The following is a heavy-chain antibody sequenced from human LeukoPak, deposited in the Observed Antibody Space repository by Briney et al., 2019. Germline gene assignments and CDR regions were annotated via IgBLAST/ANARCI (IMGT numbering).Heavy chain of an antibody. CDR2: INLGGST. Sequence: PSETLSLTCAVYGGSFSDYYWSWIRQPPGKGPEWIGEINLGGSTHYNPSLKSRVTISVDSSKNHFSLRLSSVTAADTAVYYCAMRDSIRYYLDVWGKGTTVTISS. D-gene: IGHD3-3*02. J-gene: IGHJ6*03. V-gene: IGHV4-34*01. CDR3: AMRDSIRYYLDV. CDR1: GGSFSDYY.